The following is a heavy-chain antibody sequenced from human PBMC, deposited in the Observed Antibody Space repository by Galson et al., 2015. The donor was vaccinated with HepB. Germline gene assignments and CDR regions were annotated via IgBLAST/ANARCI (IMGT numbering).Heavy chain of an antibody. CDR3: AVTTYHYYGMDV. D-gene: IGHD4-17*01. CDR2: IRSKVYGGTI. Sequence: SLRLSCAASGFTFSDYAMTWVRQAPGKGLEWVGFIRSKVYGGTIEYAASVKGRFTISRDDSKSIAHLQMNSLTSKDTAVYYCAVTTYHYYGMDVWGQGTTVTVSS. CDR1: GFTFSDYA. J-gene: IGHJ6*02. V-gene: IGHV3-49*04.